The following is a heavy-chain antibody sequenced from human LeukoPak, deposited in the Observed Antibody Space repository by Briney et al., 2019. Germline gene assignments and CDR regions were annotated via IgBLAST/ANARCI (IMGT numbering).Heavy chain of an antibody. CDR2: MNPNSGNT. Sequence: ASVKVSCKASGYTFTSYDINWVRQATGQGLEWMGWMNPNSGNTGYAQKFQGRVTMTRDTSISTAYMELSSLTSEDTAVYYCARCCRFDSGSYHNSRYYYCYYGMDVWGQGSTVTVSS. CDR3: ARCCRFDSGSYHNSRYYYCYYGMDV. J-gene: IGHJ6*02. CDR1: GYTFTSYD. D-gene: IGHD3-10*01. V-gene: IGHV1-8*01.